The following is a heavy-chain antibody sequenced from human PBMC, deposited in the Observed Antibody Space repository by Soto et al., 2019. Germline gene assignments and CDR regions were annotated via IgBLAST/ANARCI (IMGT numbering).Heavy chain of an antibody. D-gene: IGHD3-10*01. Sequence: SETLSLTCTVSGGSIRSGDNYWSWIRQPPGKGLEWIGYIYHNGNTYYNPSLKSRVTMSVDTSKNQFSLKLSSVTAADTAVYCCARRNYGSGSYYYWGQGILVTVSS. J-gene: IGHJ4*02. CDR2: IYHNGNT. V-gene: IGHV4-30-4*01. CDR3: ARRNYGSGSYYY. CDR1: GGSIRSGDNY.